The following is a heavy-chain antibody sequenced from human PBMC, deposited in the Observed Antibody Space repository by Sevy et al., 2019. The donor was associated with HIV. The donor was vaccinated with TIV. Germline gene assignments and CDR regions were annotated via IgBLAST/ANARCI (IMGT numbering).Heavy chain of an antibody. D-gene: IGHD3-10*01. CDR3: ARDRRVEYGGSDY. J-gene: IGHJ4*02. V-gene: IGHV3-7*03. Sequence: GGSLRLSCVASGFTFSNYWMTWVRQAPGKGLEWVANIKPDGSQKYYVDSLKGRFTISRDNAKNSLYLQMGSLTDEDTAVYYCARDRRVEYGGSDYWGQGALVTVSS. CDR2: IKPDGSQK. CDR1: GFTFSNYW.